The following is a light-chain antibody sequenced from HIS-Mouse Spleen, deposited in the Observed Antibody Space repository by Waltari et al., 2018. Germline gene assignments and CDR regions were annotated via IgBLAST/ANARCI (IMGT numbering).Light chain of an antibody. V-gene: IGLV2-23*01. CDR1: SSDVGSYNL. CDR2: EGS. CDR3: CSYAGSSTWV. J-gene: IGLJ3*02. Sequence: QSALTQPASVSGSPGQSITISCTGTSSDVGSYNLVSWYQQHPGKAPKLMIYEGSKRPSGVSNRVSGSKSGYTASLTISGLQAEDEADYYCCSYAGSSTWVFGGGTKLTVL.